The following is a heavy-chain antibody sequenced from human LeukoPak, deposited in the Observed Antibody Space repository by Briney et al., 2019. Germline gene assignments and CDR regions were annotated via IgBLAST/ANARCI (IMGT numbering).Heavy chain of an antibody. D-gene: IGHD5-12*01. J-gene: IGHJ4*02. CDR2: IDPSDSYT. V-gene: IGHV5-10-1*01. CDR1: GYSFTSYW. CDR3: ARMRGPIVAGDY. Sequence: GESLKISCKGSGYSFTSYWISWVRQMPGKGLEWMGRIDPSDSYTNYSPSFQGHVTISADKSISTAYLQWSSPKASDTAMYYCARMRGPIVAGDYWGQGTLVTVSS.